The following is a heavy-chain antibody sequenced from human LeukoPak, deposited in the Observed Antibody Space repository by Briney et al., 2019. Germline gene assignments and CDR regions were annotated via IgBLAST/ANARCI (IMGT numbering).Heavy chain of an antibody. V-gene: IGHV1-2*02. CDR2: INPNSGGT. D-gene: IGHD3-10*01. CDR3: AREGAYYYGSGSYERTDYFDY. J-gene: IGHJ4*02. Sequence: ASVKVSRKASGYTFTGYYMHWVRQAPGQGLEWMGWINPNSGGTNYAQKFQGRVTMTRDTSISTAYMELSRLRSDDTAVYYCAREGAYYYGSGSYERTDYFDYWGQGTLVTVSS. CDR1: GYTFTGYY.